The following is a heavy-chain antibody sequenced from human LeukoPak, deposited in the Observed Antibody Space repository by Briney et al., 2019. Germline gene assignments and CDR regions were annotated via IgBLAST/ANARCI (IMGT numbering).Heavy chain of an antibody. J-gene: IGHJ4*02. V-gene: IGHV3-48*01. D-gene: IGHD1-26*01. CDR1: GFTFSSYT. Sequence: PGGSLRLSCAASGFTFSSYTMNWVRQAPGKGLEWVSYISRSSTTIYYADSVKGRFTISRDNSKNTLYLQMNSLRAEDTAVYYCAKAHRPVGALDYWGQGTLVTVSS. CDR2: ISRSSTTI. CDR3: AKAHRPVGALDY.